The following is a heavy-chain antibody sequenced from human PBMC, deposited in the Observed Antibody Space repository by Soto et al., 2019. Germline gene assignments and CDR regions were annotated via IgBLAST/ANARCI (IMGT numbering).Heavy chain of an antibody. Sequence: SETLSLTCTVSGASISGFYWSWIRKSAGKGLEWIGRIYATGTTDYNPSLKSRVMMSVDTSKKQFSLKLRSVTTADTAVYYCVRDGTKTLRDWFDPWGQGISVTVSS. D-gene: IGHD1-1*01. V-gene: IGHV4-4*07. CDR1: GASISGFY. J-gene: IGHJ5*02. CDR3: VRDGTKTLRDWFDP. CDR2: IYATGTT.